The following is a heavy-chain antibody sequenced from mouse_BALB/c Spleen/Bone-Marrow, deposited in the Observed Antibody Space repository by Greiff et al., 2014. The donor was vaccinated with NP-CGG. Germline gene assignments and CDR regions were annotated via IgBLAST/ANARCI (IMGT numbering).Heavy chain of an antibody. V-gene: IGHV1S22*01. CDR1: GYTFTSYW. D-gene: IGHD2-2*01. Sequence: LQQSGSELVRPGASVKLSCKASGYTFTSYWMHWVKQRPGQGLEWIGNIYPGSGTAKYDEKFKNKATLTVDTSSSTAHMQLSSLTSEDSAVYYCARFDGYDVGFAYWGQGTLVTVS. J-gene: IGHJ3*01. CDR3: ARFDGYDVGFAY. CDR2: IYPGSGTA.